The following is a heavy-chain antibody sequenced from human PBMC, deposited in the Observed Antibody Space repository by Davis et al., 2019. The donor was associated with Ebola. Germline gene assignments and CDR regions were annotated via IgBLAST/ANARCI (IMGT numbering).Heavy chain of an antibody. CDR2: IYPGESDT. J-gene: IGHJ4*02. CDR1: GYSFPSYW. Sequence: GESLKISCQGSGYSFPSYWIGWVRQMPGKGLEWMGVIYPGESDTRSSPSFQGQVTISADKSITTAYLQWSSLKASDTAMYYCASHSGSYYSFDYWGQGTLVTVSS. V-gene: IGHV5-51*01. CDR3: ASHSGSYYSFDY. D-gene: IGHD1-26*01.